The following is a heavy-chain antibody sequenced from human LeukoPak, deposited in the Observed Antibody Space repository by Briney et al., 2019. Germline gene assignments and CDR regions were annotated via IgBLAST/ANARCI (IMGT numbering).Heavy chain of an antibody. Sequence: PGRSLRLSCAASGFTFDDYAMHWVRQAPGKGLEWVSGISWNSGSIGYADSVKGRFTISRDNAKNSLYLQMNSLRAEDTALYYCAKGDGSYYYYYMDVWGKGTTVTISS. V-gene: IGHV3-9*01. CDR3: AKGDGSYYYYYMDV. CDR1: GFTFDDYA. D-gene: IGHD5-24*01. CDR2: ISWNSGSI. J-gene: IGHJ6*03.